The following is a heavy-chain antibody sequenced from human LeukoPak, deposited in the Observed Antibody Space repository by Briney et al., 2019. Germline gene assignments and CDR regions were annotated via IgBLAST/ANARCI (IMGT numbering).Heavy chain of an antibody. CDR2: VYYTGTT. CDR1: GGSISSYY. J-gene: IGHJ3*01. Sequence: PSETLSLTCTVSGGSISSYYWSWIRQPPGKRLEWIGYVYYTGTTNYNPSLKSRVTMSMDTSKSQLSLKLWSVTAADAATYYCARDRSDQYGFDVWGRGTMVTVSS. V-gene: IGHV4-59*01. CDR3: ARDRSDQYGFDV.